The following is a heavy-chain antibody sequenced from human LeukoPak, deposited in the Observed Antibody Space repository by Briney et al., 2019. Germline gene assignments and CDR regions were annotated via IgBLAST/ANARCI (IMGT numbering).Heavy chain of an antibody. J-gene: IGHJ3*02. CDR3: ARDRAAMADDAFDI. V-gene: IGHV3-21*01. D-gene: IGHD2-2*01. CDR2: ISSSSSYI. CDR1: GFTFSSYA. Sequence: GGSLRLSCAASGFTFSSYAMSWVRQAPGKGLXXXXSISSSSSYIYYADSVKGRFTISRDNAKNSLYLQMNSLRAEDTAVYYCARDRAAMADDAFDIWGQGTMVTVSS.